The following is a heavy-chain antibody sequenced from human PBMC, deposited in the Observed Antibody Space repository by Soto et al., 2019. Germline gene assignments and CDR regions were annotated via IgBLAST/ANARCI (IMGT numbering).Heavy chain of an antibody. J-gene: IGHJ6*02. Sequence: VSLRLSCVASGFAFSTHAMSWVRQAPGKGLEWVSTFSGSGGNIYYAESVKGRLTISRDDSKNTLYLQMDSLRVEDTAVYYCAKDPPWTVGPLAMDVWGQGTTVTVSS. CDR2: FSGSGGNI. CDR1: GFAFSTHA. V-gene: IGHV3-23*01. D-gene: IGHD1-26*01. CDR3: AKDPPWTVGPLAMDV.